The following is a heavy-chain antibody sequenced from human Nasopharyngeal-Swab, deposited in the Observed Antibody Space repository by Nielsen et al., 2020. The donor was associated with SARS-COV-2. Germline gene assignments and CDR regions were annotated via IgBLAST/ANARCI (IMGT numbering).Heavy chain of an antibody. J-gene: IGHJ6*02. CDR2: IYCSGST. D-gene: IGHD2-2*01. CDR3: ARGRYCSSTSCFDYYGMDV. V-gene: IGHV4-31*02. Sequence: WIRQPPGKGLEWIGYIYCSGSTCYNPSLKSRVTISVDTSKNQFSLKLSSVTAADTAVYYCARGRYCSSTSCFDYYGMDVWGQGTTVTVSS.